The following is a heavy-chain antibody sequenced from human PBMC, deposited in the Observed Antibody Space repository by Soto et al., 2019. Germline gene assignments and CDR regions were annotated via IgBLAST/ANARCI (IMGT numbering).Heavy chain of an antibody. D-gene: IGHD3-10*01. J-gene: IGHJ4*02. CDR3: ARVFRGRYYGSGSPFDY. CDR2: IYYSGST. Sequence: PSETLSLTCTVSGGSVSSGSYYWSWIRQPPGKGLEWIGYIYYSGSTSYNPSLKSRVTISVDTSKNQFSLKLSSVTAADTAVYYCARVFRGRYYGSGSPFDYWGQGALVTVSS. CDR1: GGSVSSGSYY. V-gene: IGHV4-61*01.